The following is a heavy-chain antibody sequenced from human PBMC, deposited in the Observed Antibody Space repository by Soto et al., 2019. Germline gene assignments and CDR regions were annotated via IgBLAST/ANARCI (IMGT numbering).Heavy chain of an antibody. D-gene: IGHD4-17*01. CDR2: ISSSGSTI. CDR1: GFTFSDYY. Sequence: QVQLVESGGCLVKPGGSLRLSCAASGFTFSDYYMSWIRQAPGKGLAWVSYISSSGSTIYYADTVKGRFTIAGDNAKNSLYLQMNSLRAEDTAVYYGARDHLTMGTTVFDYWGQGTLVTVSS. CDR3: ARDHLTMGTTVFDY. V-gene: IGHV3-11*01. J-gene: IGHJ4*02.